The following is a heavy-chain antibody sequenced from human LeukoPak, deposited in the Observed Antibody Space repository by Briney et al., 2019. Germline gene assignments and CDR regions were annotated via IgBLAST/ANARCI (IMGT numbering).Heavy chain of an antibody. V-gene: IGHV1-69*01. CDR1: GGTFSSYA. CDR3: ARWTIFGVANQETFDY. J-gene: IGHJ4*02. Sequence: SVKVSCKASGGTFSSYAISWVRQAPGQGLEWMGGIIPIFGTANYAQKFQGRVTITADESTSTAYMELSSLRSEDTAVYYCARWTIFGVANQETFDYWGQGTLVTVSS. CDR2: IIPIFGTA. D-gene: IGHD3-3*01.